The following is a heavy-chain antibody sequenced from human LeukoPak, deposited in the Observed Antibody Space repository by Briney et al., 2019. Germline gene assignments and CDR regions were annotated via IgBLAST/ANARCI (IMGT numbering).Heavy chain of an antibody. Sequence: SETLSLTCTVSGGSISSGSYYWSWIRQPAGKGLEWIGRIYTSGSTNYNPSLKSRVTISVDTSKNQFSLKLSSVTAADTAVYYCARVGYGPYYFDYWGQGTLVTVSS. CDR1: GGSISSGSYY. CDR3: ARVGYGPYYFDY. J-gene: IGHJ4*02. V-gene: IGHV4-61*02. D-gene: IGHD5-18*01. CDR2: IYTSGST.